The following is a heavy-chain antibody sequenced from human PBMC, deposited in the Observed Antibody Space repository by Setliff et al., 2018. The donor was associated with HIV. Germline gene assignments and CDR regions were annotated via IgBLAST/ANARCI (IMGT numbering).Heavy chain of an antibody. CDR1: GFTFSSYN. Sequence: SCAASGFTFSSYNMNWVRQPPGKGLEWIGEINHSGSTNYNPSLKSRVSMSVDTSKNQFSLRLSSVTAADTAVFYCARHRNLDRRGEAFDIWGQGTMVTVSS. CDR2: INHSGST. CDR3: ARHRNLDRRGEAFDI. V-gene: IGHV4-34*01. D-gene: IGHD3-10*01. J-gene: IGHJ3*02.